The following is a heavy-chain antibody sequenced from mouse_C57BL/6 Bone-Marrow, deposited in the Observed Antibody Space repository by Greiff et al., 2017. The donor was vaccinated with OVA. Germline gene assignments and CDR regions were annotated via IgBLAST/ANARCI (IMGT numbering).Heavy chain of an antibody. CDR3: TRGYGVGGYFDV. CDR2: ISSGGDYI. J-gene: IGHJ1*03. D-gene: IGHD1-1*01. CDR1: GFTFSSYA. V-gene: IGHV5-9-1*02. Sequence: EVKVVESGEGLVKPGGSLKLSCAASGFTFSSYAMSWVRQTPEKRLEWVAYISSGGDYIYYADTVKGRFTISTDNARNTLYLQMSSLKSEDTAMYYCTRGYGVGGYFDVGGTGTTVTVSS.